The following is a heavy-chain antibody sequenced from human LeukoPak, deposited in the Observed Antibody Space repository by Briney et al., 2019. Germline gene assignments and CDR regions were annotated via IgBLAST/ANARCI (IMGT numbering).Heavy chain of an antibody. V-gene: IGHV3-43*01. J-gene: IGHJ4*02. D-gene: IGHD5-18*01. Sequence: GGSLRLSCAASGFTFEDFTMHWVCQAPGKALEWVSLITWDGQNIEYQDSVKGRFTISRDNSENSLYLQMKSLKTEDTALYFCSKGDDRYGFDYWGQGTLVTVSS. CDR1: GFTFEDFT. CDR2: ITWDGQNI. CDR3: SKGDDRYGFDY.